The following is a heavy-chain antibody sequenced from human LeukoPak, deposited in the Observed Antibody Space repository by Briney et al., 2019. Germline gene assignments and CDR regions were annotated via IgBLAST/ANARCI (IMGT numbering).Heavy chain of an antibody. Sequence: GGSLRLSCAASGFTFRSYSMNWVRQAPGKGLEWVSAIDPSSTYIYYADSVKGRFTISRDNAENSLYLQMNSLRVEDTAVYYCARAPYTALRAFDIWGQGTMVTVSS. CDR2: IDPSSTYI. D-gene: IGHD5-18*01. V-gene: IGHV3-21*01. J-gene: IGHJ3*02. CDR1: GFTFRSYS. CDR3: ARAPYTALRAFDI.